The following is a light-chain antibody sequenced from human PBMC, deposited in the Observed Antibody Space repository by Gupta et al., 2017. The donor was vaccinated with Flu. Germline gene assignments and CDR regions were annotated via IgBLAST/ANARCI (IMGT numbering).Light chain of an antibody. CDR2: ATS. CDR1: QSISNF. Sequence: DIQMTQSPSSLSASVGDSVTITCRASQSISNFLDWYQQKPGKAPKLLIFATSNLQTGVPSRFSGRGSGTDFTLTISSLQPEDFATYYCQQTNSSPLSFGRGTKVEIK. V-gene: IGKV1-39*01. CDR3: QQTNSSPLS. J-gene: IGKJ2*01.